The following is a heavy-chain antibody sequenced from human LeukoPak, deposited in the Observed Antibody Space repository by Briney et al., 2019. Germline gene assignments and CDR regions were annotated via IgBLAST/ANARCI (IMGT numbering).Heavy chain of an antibody. CDR3: AKDSGYDSSGYYHTN. CDR1: GFTFSSYA. V-gene: IGHV3-23*01. J-gene: IGHJ4*02. CDR2: ISGSGVST. D-gene: IGHD3-22*01. Sequence: GGSLRLSCAASGFTFSSYAMSWVRQAPGKGLEWVSAISGSGVSTYYADSVKGRFTVSRDNSKNTLYLQMNSLRAEDTAVYYCAKDSGYDSSGYYHTNWGQGTLVTVSS.